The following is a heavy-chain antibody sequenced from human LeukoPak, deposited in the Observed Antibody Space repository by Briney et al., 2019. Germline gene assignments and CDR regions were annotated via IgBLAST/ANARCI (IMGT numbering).Heavy chain of an antibody. D-gene: IGHD3-9*01. CDR2: INSDGSST. CDR3: AREYYDILTGFWVPGDY. V-gene: IGHV3-74*01. J-gene: IGHJ4*02. Sequence: GGSLRLSYAASGFTFSSYWMHWVRQAPGKGLVWVSRINSDGSSTSYADSVKDRFTISRDNAKNTLYLQMDSLRAEDTAVYYCAREYYDILTGFWVPGDYWGQGTLVTVSS. CDR1: GFTFSSYW.